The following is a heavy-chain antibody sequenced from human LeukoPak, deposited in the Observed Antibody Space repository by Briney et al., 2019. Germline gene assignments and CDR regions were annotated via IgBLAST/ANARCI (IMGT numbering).Heavy chain of an antibody. J-gene: IGHJ4*02. CDR1: GFTFNNYA. V-gene: IGHV3-23*01. Sequence: GGSLRLSCAASGFTFNNYAMNWVRQAPGKGLEWVSSISGGGETTYYADSAKGRFTISRDNSQNILYLQMNSLRAEDTAVYYCARDYADYVGYFFFDYWGQGTLVTVSS. CDR3: ARDYADYVGYFFFDY. D-gene: IGHD4-17*01. CDR2: ISGGGETT.